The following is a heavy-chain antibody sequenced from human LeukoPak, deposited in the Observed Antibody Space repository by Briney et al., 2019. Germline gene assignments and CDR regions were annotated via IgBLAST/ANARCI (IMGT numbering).Heavy chain of an antibody. CDR1: GFTFSSYS. CDR2: ISISSSTI. CDR3: ARGETAVTSYLHY. D-gene: IGHD4-17*01. V-gene: IGHV3-48*02. J-gene: IGHJ4*02. Sequence: GGSLRLSCAASGFTFSSYSMNWVRQAPGKGLEWVSYISISSSTIYYADSVKGRFTISRDNAKNSLYLQMNSLRDEDTAVYYCARGETAVTSYLHYWGRGTLVTVSS.